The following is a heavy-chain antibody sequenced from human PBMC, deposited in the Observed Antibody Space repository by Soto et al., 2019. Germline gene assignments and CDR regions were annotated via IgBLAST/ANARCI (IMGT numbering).Heavy chain of an antibody. CDR2: ISSSSSYI. J-gene: IGHJ4*02. D-gene: IGHD3-16*02. CDR3: ARSCTYDYIWGSYRYCY. V-gene: IGHV3-21*01. CDR1: GFTFSSYS. Sequence: EVQLVESGGGLVKPGGSLRLSCAASGFTFSSYSMNWVRQAPGKGLEWVSSISSSSSYIYYADSVKGRFTISRDNAKNSLYLQINSLRAEDTAVYYCARSCTYDYIWGSYRYCYWGQGTLVTVSS.